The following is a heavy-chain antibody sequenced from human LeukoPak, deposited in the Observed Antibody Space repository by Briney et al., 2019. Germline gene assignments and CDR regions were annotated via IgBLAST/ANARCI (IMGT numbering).Heavy chain of an antibody. CDR2: IYYCGST. Sequence: SETLSLTCTVSGGSISSYYWSWIRQPPGKGLEWIGYIYYCGSTNYNPSLKSRVTISVDTSKNQFFLKLSSVTDADTAVYYCARHTYSSSFIGDSDYWGQGTLVTVSS. V-gene: IGHV4-59*08. CDR3: ARHTYSSSFIGDSDY. D-gene: IGHD6-13*01. J-gene: IGHJ4*02. CDR1: GGSISSYY.